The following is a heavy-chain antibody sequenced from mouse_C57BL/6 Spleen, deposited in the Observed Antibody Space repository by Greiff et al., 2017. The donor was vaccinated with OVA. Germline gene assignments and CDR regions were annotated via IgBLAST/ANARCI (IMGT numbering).Heavy chain of an antibody. CDR1: GYTFTSYW. Sequence: VQLQQPGAELVRPGSSVKLSCKASGYTFTSYWMHWVKQRPIQGLEWIGNIDPSDSETHYNQKFKDKATLTVDKSSSTAYMQLSSLTSEDSAVYYCARRAIYYSGSSPYYYAMDYWGQGTSVTVSS. J-gene: IGHJ4*01. V-gene: IGHV1-52*01. D-gene: IGHD1-1*01. CDR3: ARRAIYYSGSSPYYYAMDY. CDR2: IDPSDSET.